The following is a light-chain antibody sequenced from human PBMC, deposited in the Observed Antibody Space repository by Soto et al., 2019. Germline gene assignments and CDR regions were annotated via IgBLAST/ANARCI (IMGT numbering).Light chain of an antibody. J-gene: IGLJ1*01. Sequence: QSVLTQPSSVSGTPGQGVTISCSGSISNIGNNYVYWFQQLPGTAPKVLSNRNDQRPSGVPDRFSDSKSGTSASLAISGLRSADEADDYCAAWDDTVRSYVFGTGTKVTVL. CDR3: AAWDDTVRSYV. CDR2: RND. CDR1: ISNIGNNY. V-gene: IGLV1-47*01.